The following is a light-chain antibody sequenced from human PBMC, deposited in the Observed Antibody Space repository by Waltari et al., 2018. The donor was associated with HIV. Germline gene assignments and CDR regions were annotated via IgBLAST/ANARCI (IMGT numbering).Light chain of an antibody. CDR1: QSIFYSSRNSNY. V-gene: IGKV4-1*01. CDR3: QQYYSTPPT. J-gene: IGKJ1*01. Sequence: DIVMTQSPHSLALALGERATINCKSSQSIFYSSRNSNYLAWYQQKPGQRPKLLIYWASSRASGVPDRFSGSGSRTDFTLSISSLQSEDVAVYFCQQYYSTPPTFGQGTRVEIK. CDR2: WAS.